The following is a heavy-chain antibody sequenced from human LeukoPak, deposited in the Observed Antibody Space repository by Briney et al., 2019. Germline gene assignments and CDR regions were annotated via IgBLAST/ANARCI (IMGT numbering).Heavy chain of an antibody. D-gene: IGHD4-17*01. V-gene: IGHV3-9*03. CDR2: ISWNSGSI. Sequence: GGSLRLSCAASGFTFSSYSMNWVRQAPGKGLEWVSGISWNSGSIGYADSVKGRFTISRDNAKNSLYLQMNSLRAEDMALYYCAKSKTVTTEFDHWGQGTLVTVSS. CDR3: AKSKTVTTEFDH. CDR1: GFTFSSYS. J-gene: IGHJ4*02.